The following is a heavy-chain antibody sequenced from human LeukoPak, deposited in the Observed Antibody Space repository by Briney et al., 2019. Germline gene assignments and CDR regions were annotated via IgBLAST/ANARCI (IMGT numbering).Heavy chain of an antibody. V-gene: IGHV4-61*02. CDR2: IYTSGST. Sequence: TLSLTSTVSGGSISSGSYYWSWIRQPAGKGLEWIGRIYTSGSTNYNPSLKSRVTISVDTSKNQFSPKLSSVTAADTAVYYCARALGSLSGRLLPLGYWGQGTLVTVSS. D-gene: IGHD1-26*01. CDR3: ARALGSLSGRLLPLGY. J-gene: IGHJ4*02. CDR1: GGSISSGSYY.